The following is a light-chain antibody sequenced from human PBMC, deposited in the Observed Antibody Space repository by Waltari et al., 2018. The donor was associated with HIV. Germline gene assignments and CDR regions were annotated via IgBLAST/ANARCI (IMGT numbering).Light chain of an antibody. J-gene: IGLJ2*01. Sequence: QSVLTQPVSVSGSPGLSITISCTGTSSDVGGFNFVSWYQQHPGKATDLTIYEVTNPHSGVSNRFSGSKSGNTASLTLSGLQAEDEADYYCSAYTSSSTLVFGGGTKLAVL. CDR2: EVT. V-gene: IGLV2-14*01. CDR3: SAYTSSSTLV. CDR1: SSDVGGFNF.